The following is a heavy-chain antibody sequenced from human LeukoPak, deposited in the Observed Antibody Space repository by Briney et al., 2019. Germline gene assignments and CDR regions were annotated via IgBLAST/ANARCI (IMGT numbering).Heavy chain of an antibody. Sequence: GGSLRLSCAASGFTLSSNYMSWVRQAPGKGLEGVSVIYSGGSTYYPDSVKGRFTISRDNSKNTLYLQMNSLRAEDTAVYYCARGIGLGSSWDYGMDVWGQGTTVTVSS. J-gene: IGHJ6*02. CDR3: ARGIGLGSSWDYGMDV. CDR1: GFTLSSNY. V-gene: IGHV3-66*01. CDR2: IYSGGST. D-gene: IGHD6-13*01.